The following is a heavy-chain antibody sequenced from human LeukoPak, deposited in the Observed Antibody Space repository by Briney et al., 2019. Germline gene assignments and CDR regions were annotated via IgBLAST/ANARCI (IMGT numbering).Heavy chain of an antibody. Sequence: PGGSLRLSCAASGFTFTSYSMDWVRQAPGKGLEWVSYISSSSSSIYYADSVKGRFTISRDNAKNSLYLQMNSLRAEDTAVYYCARSNHRRIHNPCAFDIWGQGTMVTVSS. J-gene: IGHJ3*02. V-gene: IGHV3-48*01. CDR2: ISSSSSSI. CDR1: GFTFTSYS. CDR3: ARSNHRRIHNPCAFDI. D-gene: IGHD1-14*01.